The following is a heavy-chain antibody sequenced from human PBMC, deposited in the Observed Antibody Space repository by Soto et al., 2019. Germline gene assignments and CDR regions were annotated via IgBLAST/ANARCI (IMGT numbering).Heavy chain of an antibody. CDR3: AKVADYYYYYYGMDV. CDR1: GFTFSSYE. J-gene: IGHJ6*02. CDR2: ISSSGSTI. V-gene: IGHV3-48*03. Sequence: EVQLVESGGGLVQPGGSLRLSCAASGFTFSSYEMNWVRQAPGKGLEWVSYISSSGSTIYYADSVKGRFTISRDNAKNTLYLQMNSLRAEDTAVYYCAKVADYYYYYYGMDVWGQGTTVTVSS.